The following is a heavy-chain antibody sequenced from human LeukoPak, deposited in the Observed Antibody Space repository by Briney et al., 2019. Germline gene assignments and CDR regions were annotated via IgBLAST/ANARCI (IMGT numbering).Heavy chain of an antibody. CDR3: AKEETYNAFDI. J-gene: IGHJ3*02. Sequence: PGGSLRLSCAASGFTFSSYGMHWVRQAPGKGLEWAAVTSYDGSDKYYADSVKGRFTISRDNSKNTLYLQMSSLRAEDTAVYYCAKEETYNAFDIWGQGTMVTVSS. CDR1: GFTFSSYG. D-gene: IGHD2-2*02. CDR2: TSYDGSDK. V-gene: IGHV3-30*18.